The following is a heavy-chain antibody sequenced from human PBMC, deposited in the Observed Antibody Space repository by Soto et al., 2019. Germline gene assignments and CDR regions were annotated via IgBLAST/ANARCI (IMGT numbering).Heavy chain of an antibody. V-gene: IGHV4-31*03. CDR3: ARELPQRQGRNMDV. Sequence: PXETLSLTCTVAGGSITSGDQYWTWIRHRPGEGLEWFGYINHRGSLYYNPSLKSRVSMSVDTSKNQFSLNLSSVTAADTAVYYCARELPQRQGRNMDVWGQGTTLTSP. J-gene: IGHJ6*02. D-gene: IGHD1-1*01. CDR2: INHRGSL. CDR1: GGSITSGDQY.